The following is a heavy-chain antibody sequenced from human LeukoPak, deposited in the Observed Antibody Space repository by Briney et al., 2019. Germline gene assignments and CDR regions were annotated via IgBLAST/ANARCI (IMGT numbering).Heavy chain of an antibody. CDR1: GYTFTSYY. CDR2: INPSGGST. Sequence: GASVKVSCKASGYTFTSYYMHWVRQAPGHGLEWMGIINPSGGSTSYAQKFQGRVTMTRDTSTSTVYMELSSLRSEDTAVYYCARDYYDSSGYPNFDYWGQGTLVTVSS. J-gene: IGHJ4*02. D-gene: IGHD3-22*01. V-gene: IGHV1-46*01. CDR3: ARDYYDSSGYPNFDY.